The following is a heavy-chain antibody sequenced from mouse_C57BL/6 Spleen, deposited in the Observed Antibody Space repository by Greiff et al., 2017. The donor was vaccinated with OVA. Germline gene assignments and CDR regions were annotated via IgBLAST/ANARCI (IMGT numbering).Heavy chain of an antibody. J-gene: IGHJ3*01. CDR3: TGGGTLAY. V-gene: IGHV6-3*01. CDR1: GFTFSNYW. D-gene: IGHD4-1*01. Sequence: DVQLQESGGGLVQPGGSMKLSCVASGFTFSNYWMNWVRQSPEKGLEWVAQIRLKSDNYATHYAESVKGRFTISRDDSKSSVYLQMNNLRAEDTGIYYCTGGGTLAYWGQGTLVTVSA. CDR2: IRLKSDNYAT.